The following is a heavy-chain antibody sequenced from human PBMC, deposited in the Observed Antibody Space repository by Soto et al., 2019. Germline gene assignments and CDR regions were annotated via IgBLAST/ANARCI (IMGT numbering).Heavy chain of an antibody. Sequence: ASVKVSCKASGYTFTSYGISWVRQAPGQGLEWMGWISAYNGNTNYAQKLQGRVTMTTDTSTSTAYMELRSLRSDDTAVYYCVRDQVLLWFGELVNWFDPWGQGTLVTVSS. CDR1: GYTFTSYG. CDR2: ISAYNGNT. J-gene: IGHJ5*02. D-gene: IGHD3-10*01. CDR3: VRDQVLLWFGELVNWFDP. V-gene: IGHV1-18*01.